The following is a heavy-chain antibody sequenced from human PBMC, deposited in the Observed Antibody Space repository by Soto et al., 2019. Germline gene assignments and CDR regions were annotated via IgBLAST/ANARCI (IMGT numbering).Heavy chain of an antibody. CDR2: IYHSGST. CDR1: GYSISSGYY. CDR3: ARDSRGNVLRFLEWLPPGYYGMDV. D-gene: IGHD3-3*01. J-gene: IGHJ6*02. V-gene: IGHV4-38-2*02. Sequence: PSETLSLTCAVSGYSISSGYYWGWIRQPPGKGLEWIGSIYHSGSTYYNPSLKSRVTISVDTSKNQFSLKLSSVTAADTAVYYCARDSRGNVLRFLEWLPPGYYGMDVWGQGXTVTVYS.